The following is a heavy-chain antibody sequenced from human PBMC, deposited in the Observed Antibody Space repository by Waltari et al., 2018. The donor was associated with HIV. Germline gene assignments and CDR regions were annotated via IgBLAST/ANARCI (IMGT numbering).Heavy chain of an antibody. CDR2: IAVSSAYT. Sequence: QVHLVESGGNLVKPGGSLRRSCVGSGSLSGDSYTTWIRQAPGKRLGGVSNIAVSSAYTNYGDSVKGRFTMSRDDAKKSLFLQINSLRPEDTAVYYCARVARGLRQGSFDIWGQGTMVTVSS. D-gene: IGHD2-15*01. V-gene: IGHV3-11*05. CDR1: GSLSGDSY. J-gene: IGHJ3*02. CDR3: ARVARGLRQGSFDI.